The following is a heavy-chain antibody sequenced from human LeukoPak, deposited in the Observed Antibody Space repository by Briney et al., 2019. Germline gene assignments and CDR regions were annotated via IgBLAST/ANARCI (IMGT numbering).Heavy chain of an antibody. D-gene: IGHD1-26*01. CDR3: ARSRSYSGSYSS. CDR2: IYYSGST. J-gene: IGHJ5*02. CDR1: GGSISSHY. V-gene: IGHV4-59*11. Sequence: PSETLSLTCTVSGGSISSHYWSWIRQPPGKGLEWIGYIYYSGSTNYNPSLKSRVTISVDTSKNQFSLKLSSVTAADTAVYYCARSRSYSGSYSSWGQGTLVTVSS.